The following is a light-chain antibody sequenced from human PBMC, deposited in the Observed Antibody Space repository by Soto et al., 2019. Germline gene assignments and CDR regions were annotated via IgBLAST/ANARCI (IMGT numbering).Light chain of an antibody. J-gene: IGKJ3*01. CDR3: QQRGDRPFT. CDR1: QNINSF. CDR2: DAS. V-gene: IGKV3-11*01. Sequence: EIVLTQSPATLSLSPGERATLSCRASQNINSFLAWYQQKPGQAPRLLIYDASKRATGIPARFSGSGSGTDFSLTISSLEPEDFAAYYCQQRGDRPFTFGPETKVDIK.